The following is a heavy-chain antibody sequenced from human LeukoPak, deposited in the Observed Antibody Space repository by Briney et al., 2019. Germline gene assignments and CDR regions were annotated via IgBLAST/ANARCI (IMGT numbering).Heavy chain of an antibody. CDR3: ARGGFGETYAFDI. J-gene: IGHJ3*02. D-gene: IGHD3-10*01. Sequence: SVKVSCKASGGTFSSYAISWVRQAPGQGLEWMGGIIPIFGTANYAQKFQGRVTITTDESTSTAYMELSSLRSEDTAVYYCARGGFGETYAFDIWGQGTMVTVSS. CDR2: IIPIFGTA. V-gene: IGHV1-69*05. CDR1: GGTFSSYA.